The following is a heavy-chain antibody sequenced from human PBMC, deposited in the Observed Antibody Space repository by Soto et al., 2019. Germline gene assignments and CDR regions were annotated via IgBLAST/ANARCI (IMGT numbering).Heavy chain of an antibody. V-gene: IGHV4-31*03. D-gene: IGHD5-12*01. Sequence: SETLSLTCTVSGGSISSGGYYWSWIRQHPGKGLEWIGYIYYSGSTYYNPSLKSRVTISVDTSKNQFSLKLSSVTAADTAVYYCARVGGYRGYSGYPFDYWGQGTLVTVSS. CDR2: IYYSGST. CDR1: GGSISSGGYY. J-gene: IGHJ4*02. CDR3: ARVGGYRGYSGYPFDY.